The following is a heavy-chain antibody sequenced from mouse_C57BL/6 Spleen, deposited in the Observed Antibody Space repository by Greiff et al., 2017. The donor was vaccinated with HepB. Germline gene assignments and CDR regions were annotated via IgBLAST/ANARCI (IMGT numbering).Heavy chain of an antibody. CDR3: AREGTTVVARGYYFDY. J-gene: IGHJ2*01. CDR1: GFTFSDYY. Sequence: EVMLVESEGGLVQPGSSMKLSCTASGFTFSDYYMAWVRQGPEKGLEWVANINSDGSSTYYLDSLKSRFIISRDNAKNILYLQMSSLKSEDTATYYCAREGTTVVARGYYFDYWGQGTTLTVSS. D-gene: IGHD1-1*01. V-gene: IGHV5-16*01. CDR2: INSDGSST.